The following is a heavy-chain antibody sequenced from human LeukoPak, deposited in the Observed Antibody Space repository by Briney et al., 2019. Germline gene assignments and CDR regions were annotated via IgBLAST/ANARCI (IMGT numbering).Heavy chain of an antibody. V-gene: IGHV1-69*10. CDR1: GGTLTTYG. J-gene: IGHJ3*02. Sequence: VKVSCKASGGTLTTYGISWVRQAPGQGLEWMGRVIPVLNITDYAQSFQGRVTITADTSKNTAYMALSSLRSEDTAVYFCARAQYHYDSSGYFDALVIWGQGTRVTVSS. CDR2: VIPVLNIT. CDR3: ARAQYHYDSSGYFDALVI. D-gene: IGHD3-22*01.